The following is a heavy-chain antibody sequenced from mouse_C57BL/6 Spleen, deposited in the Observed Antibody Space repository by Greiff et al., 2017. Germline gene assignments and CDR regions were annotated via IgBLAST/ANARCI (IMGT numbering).Heavy chain of an antibody. V-gene: IGHV2-6-1*01. CDR1: GFSLTSYG. Sequence: QVQLKESGPGLVAPSQSLSITCTVSGFSLTSYGVHWVRQPPGKGLEWLVVIWSDGSTTYNSALKSRLSISKDNSKSQVFLKMNSLQTDDTAMYYCARQGDYGSSYWYFDVWGTGTTVTVSS. CDR2: IWSDGST. D-gene: IGHD1-1*01. J-gene: IGHJ1*03. CDR3: ARQGDYGSSYWYFDV.